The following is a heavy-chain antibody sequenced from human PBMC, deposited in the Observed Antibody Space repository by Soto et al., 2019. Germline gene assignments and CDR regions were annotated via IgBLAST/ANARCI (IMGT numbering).Heavy chain of an antibody. J-gene: IGHJ6*02. CDR2: ISSSSSYI. V-gene: IGHV3-21*01. D-gene: IGHD3-10*01. CDR3: ARDRDVYYYYGMDV. Sequence: PGVSLRLSCAASGFTFSSYSMSWVRQAPGKGLEWVSSISSSSSYIYYADSVKGRFTISRDDAKNSLYLQMNSLRAEDTAVYYCARDRDVYYYYGMDVWGQGTTVTVSS. CDR1: GFTFSSYS.